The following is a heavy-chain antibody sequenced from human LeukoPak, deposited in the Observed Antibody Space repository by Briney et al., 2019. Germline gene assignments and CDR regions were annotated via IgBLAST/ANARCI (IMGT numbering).Heavy chain of an antibody. J-gene: IGHJ4*02. CDR1: GFSFNNFA. D-gene: IGHD3-22*01. Sequence: GGSLRLSCAASGFSFNNFAVSWVRQAPGKGLEWVSAISGSGGSSYYADFVRGRVTISRENSKNTLYPQMNSLRVEDTAVYYCAKDRHSYESSGFDYWGQGTLVTVSS. V-gene: IGHV3-23*01. CDR2: ISGSGGSS. CDR3: AKDRHSYESSGFDY.